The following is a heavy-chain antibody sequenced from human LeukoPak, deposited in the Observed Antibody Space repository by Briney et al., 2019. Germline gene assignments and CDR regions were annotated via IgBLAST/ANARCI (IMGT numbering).Heavy chain of an antibody. D-gene: IGHD6-13*01. J-gene: IGHJ4*02. V-gene: IGHV3-23*01. CDR1: GFIFNNYA. CDR2: ISGGGSPT. Sequence: GGSLRLSCAASGFIFNNYAITWVRQPPGKGLEWVSVISGGGSPTYYADSVKGRFTISRDNSKNTLYLQMNSLRAEDTAVYYCARDKIAAALDYWGQGTLVTVSS. CDR3: ARDKIAAALDY.